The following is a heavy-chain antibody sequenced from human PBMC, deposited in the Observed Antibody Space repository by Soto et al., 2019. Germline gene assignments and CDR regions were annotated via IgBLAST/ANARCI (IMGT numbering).Heavy chain of an antibody. D-gene: IGHD1-26*01. V-gene: IGHV3-33*01. J-gene: IGHJ6*02. CDR1: GFTFSSYG. CDR3: ARAERAYYYYYYGMDV. Sequence: GGSLRLSCAASGFTFSSYGMHWVRQAPGKGLEWVAVIWYDGSNKYYADSVKGRFTISRDNSKNTLYLQMNSLRAEDTAVYYCARAERAYYYYYYGMDVWGQGTTVTVSS. CDR2: IWYDGSNK.